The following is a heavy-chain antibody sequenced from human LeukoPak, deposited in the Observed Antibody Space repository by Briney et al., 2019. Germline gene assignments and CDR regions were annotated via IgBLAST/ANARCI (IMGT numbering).Heavy chain of an antibody. CDR3: AKRGGVPSAIDYYYYMDV. V-gene: IGHV3-23*01. J-gene: IGHJ6*03. CDR2: ISGSGGIT. D-gene: IGHD2-2*01. Sequence: PGGSLRLSCAASGFTFSSYAMSWVRQAPGKGLEWVSVISGSGGITYYADSVKGRFTISRDNSKNTLYLQMNSLRAEDTAVYYCAKRGGVPSAIDYYYYMDVWGKGTTVTVSS. CDR1: GFTFSSYA.